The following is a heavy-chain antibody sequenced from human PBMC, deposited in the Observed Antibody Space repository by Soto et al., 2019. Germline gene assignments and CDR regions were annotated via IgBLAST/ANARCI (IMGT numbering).Heavy chain of an antibody. CDR3: ARGRYGDY. J-gene: IGHJ4*02. CDR1: GYTFTSYG. V-gene: IGHV1-18*01. Sequence: QVHLEQSEAEVKKPGASVKVSCKASGYTFTSYGITWVRQAPGQGLEWMGWISAHSGNTDYAQKLQGRVIVTRDTSTSTAYMELRSLISDDTAVYYCARGRYGDYWGQGALVTVSS. CDR2: ISAHSGNT. D-gene: IGHD1-1*01.